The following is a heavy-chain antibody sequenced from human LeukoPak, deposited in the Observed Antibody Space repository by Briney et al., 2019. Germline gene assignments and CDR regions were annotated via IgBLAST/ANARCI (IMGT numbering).Heavy chain of an antibody. CDR2: ISVHAATI. Sequence: QAGGSLRLYCAASGFDHGYYQVKWVPQAPGKGLGGIAHISVHAATIYYGDSVEGRFTISRDDAAHSLFLQMNSLRVEDTAIYDWAKDFPHHYETRHVMDLWGQGTTVTVS. V-gene: IGHV3-48*03. CDR3: AKDFPHHYETRHVMDL. J-gene: IGHJ6*02. D-gene: IGHD3-22*01. CDR1: GFDHGYYQ.